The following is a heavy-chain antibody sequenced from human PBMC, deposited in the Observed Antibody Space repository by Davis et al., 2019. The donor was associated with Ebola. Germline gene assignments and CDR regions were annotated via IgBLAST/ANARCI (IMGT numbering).Heavy chain of an antibody. Sequence: KVSCKGSGYSFTSYWIGWVRQMPGKGLEWMGRIDPSDSYTNYSPSFQGHVTISADKSISTAYLQWSSLKASDTAMYYCARELFGGMDVWGQGTTVTVSS. CDR1: GYSFTSYW. CDR3: ARELFGGMDV. J-gene: IGHJ6*02. D-gene: IGHD3-10*01. V-gene: IGHV5-10-1*01. CDR2: IDPSDSYT.